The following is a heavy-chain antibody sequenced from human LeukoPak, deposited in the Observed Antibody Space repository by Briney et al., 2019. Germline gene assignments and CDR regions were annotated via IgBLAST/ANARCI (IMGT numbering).Heavy chain of an antibody. CDR2: MFYTGST. D-gene: IGHD3-9*01. Sequence: SETLSLTCTVPGGSISSYYWTWIRQPPGKGLEWIGYMFYTGSTDYNPSLKSRVTMSIDTSKNQFSLKLSSVTAADTAVYYCARVNPHFDTLTENWFDPWGQGTLVTVSS. CDR3: ARVNPHFDTLTENWFDP. J-gene: IGHJ5*02. CDR1: GGSISSYY. V-gene: IGHV4-59*01.